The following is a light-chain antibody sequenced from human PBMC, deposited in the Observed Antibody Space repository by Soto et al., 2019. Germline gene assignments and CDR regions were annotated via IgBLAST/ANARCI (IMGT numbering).Light chain of an antibody. Sequence: DTQMTQSPSSLSASVGDRVAITCQASRDITDYLNWYQQKPGKAPKLLIYDASKLETGVPSRFSGSGSGTDFTLTITSLQHEDIATYYCQQFDDVPLTFGGGTKVDIK. CDR2: DAS. CDR3: QQFDDVPLT. J-gene: IGKJ4*01. CDR1: RDITDY. V-gene: IGKV1-33*01.